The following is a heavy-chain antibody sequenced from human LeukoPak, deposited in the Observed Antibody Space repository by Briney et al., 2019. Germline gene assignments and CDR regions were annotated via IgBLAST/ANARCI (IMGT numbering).Heavy chain of an antibody. CDR3: ARAYHYGSGSYYPYYYYYYGMDV. D-gene: IGHD3-10*01. CDR2: IYYSGST. V-gene: IGHV4-59*01. CDR1: GGSISSYY. Sequence: SETLSLTCTVSGGSISSYYWSWIRRPPGKGLEWIGYIYYSGSTNYNPSLKSRVTISVDTSKNQFSLKLSSVTAADTAVYYCARAYHYGSGSYYPYYYYYYGMDVRGQGTTVTVSS. J-gene: IGHJ6*02.